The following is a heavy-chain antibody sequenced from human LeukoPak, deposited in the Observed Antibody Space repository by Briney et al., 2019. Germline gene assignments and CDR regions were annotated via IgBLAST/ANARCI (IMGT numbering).Heavy chain of an antibody. J-gene: IGHJ3*01. Sequence: SETLSLTCTVSGGSISSSSYYWGWIRQPPGKGLEWIGSIYYSGSTYYNPSLKSRVTISVDTSKNQFSLKLSSVTAADTAVYYCANVDRKGYYYDSGGYYPRWGQGTMVTVSS. CDR1: GGSISSSSYY. D-gene: IGHD3-22*01. V-gene: IGHV4-39*01. CDR2: IYYSGST. CDR3: ANVDRKGYYYDSGGYYPR.